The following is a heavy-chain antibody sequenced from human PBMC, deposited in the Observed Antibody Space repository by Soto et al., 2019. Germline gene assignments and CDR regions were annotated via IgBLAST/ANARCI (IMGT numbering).Heavy chain of an antibody. CDR3: ARTVAVAVTNIPDYFDH. CDR2: MHQGGFT. CDR1: GYSISHGYY. J-gene: IGHJ4*02. Sequence: SETLSLTCAVSGYSISHGYYWGWIRQPPGKGLEWIGGMHQGGFTYYNPSLKSQVTMSVATSKNQFSLDLSSVTAADTAVYYCARTVAVAVTNIPDYFDHWGQGILVTVSS. V-gene: IGHV4-38-2*01. D-gene: IGHD6-19*01.